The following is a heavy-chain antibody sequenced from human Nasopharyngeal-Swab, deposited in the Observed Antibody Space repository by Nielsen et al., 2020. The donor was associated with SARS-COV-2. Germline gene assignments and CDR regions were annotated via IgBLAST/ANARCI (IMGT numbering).Heavy chain of an antibody. CDR3: ASNGIRFLEWLLAQPLDY. Sequence: VRQTPGKGLEWVAVISYDGSNKYYADSVKGRFTISRDNSKNTRYLQMNSLRAEDTAVYYCASNGIRFLEWLLAQPLDYWGQGTLVTVSS. V-gene: IGHV3-30-3*01. J-gene: IGHJ4*02. D-gene: IGHD3-3*01. CDR2: ISYDGSNK.